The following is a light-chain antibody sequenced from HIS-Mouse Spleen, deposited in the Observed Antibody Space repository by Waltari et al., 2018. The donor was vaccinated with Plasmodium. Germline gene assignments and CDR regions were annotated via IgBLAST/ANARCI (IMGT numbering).Light chain of an antibody. J-gene: IGLJ3*02. CDR1: ALPKQY. V-gene: IGLV3-25*03. Sequence: SYELTQPPSVSVSPGQTARITCSGDALPKQYASWYQQKPGQAPVLVIYKDSERPSGIPERFSGSSSGTTVTVTISGVQAEDEADYYCQSADSSGTPNWVFGGGTKLTVL. CDR3: QSADSSGTPNWV. CDR2: KDS.